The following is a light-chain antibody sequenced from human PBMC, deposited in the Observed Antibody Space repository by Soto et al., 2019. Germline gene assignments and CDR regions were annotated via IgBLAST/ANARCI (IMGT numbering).Light chain of an antibody. CDR1: QSLLHSNGYNY. Sequence: DIVMTQSPLSLPVTPGEPASISCRSSQSLLHSNGYNYLDWYLQKPGQSPQLLIDLGSNRAAGVPDRFSGSGSGTDFTLKISRVEAEDVGVYYGMQALQTPTFGQGTKVEIK. CDR3: MQALQTPT. V-gene: IGKV2-28*01. J-gene: IGKJ1*01. CDR2: LGS.